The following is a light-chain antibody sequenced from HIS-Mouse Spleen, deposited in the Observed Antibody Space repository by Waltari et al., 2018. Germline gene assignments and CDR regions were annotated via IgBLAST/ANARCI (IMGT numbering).Light chain of an antibody. CDR2: EVS. CDR1: SSDVGGYNY. J-gene: IGLJ2*01. V-gene: IGLV2-8*01. CDR3: SSYAGSNNFVV. Sequence: QSALTQPPSASGSPGQSVTISCTGTSSDVGGYNYVSWYQQHPGKAPNLMFYEVSQRPSGVRDRFSGSKSGNTASLTVSGLQAEDEADYYCSSYAGSNNFVVFGGGTKLTVL.